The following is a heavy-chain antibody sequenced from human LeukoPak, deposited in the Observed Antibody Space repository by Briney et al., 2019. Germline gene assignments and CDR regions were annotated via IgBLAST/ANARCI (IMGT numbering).Heavy chain of an antibody. CDR2: ISGSGGST. D-gene: IGHD3-22*01. CDR3: AKDGKYYDSSGYSYYYYYMDV. J-gene: IGHJ6*03. CDR1: GFTFSSYA. Sequence: GGSLRLSCAASGFTFSSYAMSWVRQAPGKGLEWVSAISGSGGSTYYADSVKGRFTISRDNSKNTLYLQMNSLRAEDTAIYYCAKDGKYYDSSGYSYYYYYMDVWGKGTTVIISS. V-gene: IGHV3-23*01.